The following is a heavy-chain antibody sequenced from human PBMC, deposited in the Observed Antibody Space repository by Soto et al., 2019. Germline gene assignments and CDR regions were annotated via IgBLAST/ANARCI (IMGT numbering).Heavy chain of an antibody. Sequence: QVQLRESGPGLVKPSQTLSLTCSVSGASVAGGSYYWSWVRQPPGKGLEWIGYIPSRGRPFYNPSLTSRGTISADTSKNQLSLQLTSVTAADTAVYYCARDTYSGYDFGLWCQGTLVTVSS. CDR3: ARDTYSGYDFGL. V-gene: IGHV4-30-4*01. CDR2: IPSRGRP. J-gene: IGHJ5*02. CDR1: GASVAGGSYY. D-gene: IGHD5-12*01.